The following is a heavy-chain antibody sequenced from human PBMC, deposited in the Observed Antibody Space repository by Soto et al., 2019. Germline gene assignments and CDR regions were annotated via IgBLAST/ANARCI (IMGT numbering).Heavy chain of an antibody. CDR2: MNTNSGNT. Sequence: GASVKVSCKASGYTFTSYDINWVRQATGQGLERMGWMNTNSGNTGYAQKFQGRVTMTRNTSISTAYMELSSLRSEDTAVYYCARVYPYYDFWSGYYENYYYYYMDVWGKGTTVTVSS. D-gene: IGHD3-3*01. CDR1: GYTFTSYD. V-gene: IGHV1-8*01. J-gene: IGHJ6*03. CDR3: ARVYPYYDFWSGYYENYYYYYMDV.